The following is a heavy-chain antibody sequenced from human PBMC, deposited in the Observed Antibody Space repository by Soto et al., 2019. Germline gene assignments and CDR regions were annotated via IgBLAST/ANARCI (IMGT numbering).Heavy chain of an antibody. CDR3: ARDGYYDSSGYFDY. CDR2: ISAYNGNT. V-gene: IGHV1-18*01. Sequence: GASVKVPCKASGYTFTSYGISWVRQAPGQGLEWMGWISAYNGNTNYAQKLQGRVTMTTDTSTSTAYMELRSLISDDTAVYYCARDGYYDSSGYFDYWGQGTLVTVSS. J-gene: IGHJ4*02. CDR1: GYTFTSYG. D-gene: IGHD3-22*01.